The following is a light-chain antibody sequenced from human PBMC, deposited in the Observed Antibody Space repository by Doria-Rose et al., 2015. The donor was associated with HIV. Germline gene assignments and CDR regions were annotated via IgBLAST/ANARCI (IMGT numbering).Light chain of an antibody. J-gene: IGLJ1*01. CDR1: SSNIGAGFD. CDR3: QSYDSRLSVYV. Sequence: QSVVTQPPSVSGAPGQRVAISCTGSSSNIGAGFDVNWYQQFPGTAPKLLIHGNTNRPSRVPERFSGSKSGTSASLAISGLRAEDEADYYCQSYDSRLSVYVFGTGTKVTVL. CDR2: GNT. V-gene: IGLV1-40*01.